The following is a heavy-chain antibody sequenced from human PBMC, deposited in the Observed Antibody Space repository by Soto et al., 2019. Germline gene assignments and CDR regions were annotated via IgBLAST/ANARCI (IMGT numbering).Heavy chain of an antibody. D-gene: IGHD1-26*01. CDR1: GFTFSSYG. CDR2: ISFDGSDK. J-gene: IGHJ5*01. V-gene: IGHV3-30*18. CDR3: AKAGGSYFVIPDS. Sequence: ESGGGVVQPGRSLRLSCAASGFTFSSYGMHWVRQAPGKGLEWVAVISFDGSDKYYTDSVKGRFAISRDNSKSTLYLQMNSLRGDDTAVYYCAKAGGSYFVIPDSWGQGTLVTVSS.